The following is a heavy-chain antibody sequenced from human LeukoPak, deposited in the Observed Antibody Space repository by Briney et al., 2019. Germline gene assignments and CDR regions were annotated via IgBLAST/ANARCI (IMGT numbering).Heavy chain of an antibody. J-gene: IGHJ4*02. CDR1: GGTFSSYA. Sequence: GASVKVSCKASGGTFSSYAISWVRQAPGQGLEWMGRIIPIFGTANYAQKFQGRVTITTDESTSTAYMELSSLRSEERAVYYCASAGYYYGSGSYYNGPFDYWGQGTLVTVSS. CDR3: ASAGYYYGSGSYYNGPFDY. D-gene: IGHD3-10*01. CDR2: IIPIFGTA. V-gene: IGHV1-69*05.